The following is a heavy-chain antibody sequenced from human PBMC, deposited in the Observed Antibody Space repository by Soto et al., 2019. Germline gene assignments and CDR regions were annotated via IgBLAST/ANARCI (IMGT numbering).Heavy chain of an antibody. Sequence: ASVKVSCKASGYTFTDYYIHWVRQAPGQGLEWMGWIIPNSGGTNYAQKFQGRVTMTRDTSINTAYMELSSLRSDDTAVYYCARVLPLGGSGWSDFCGQGTMVTVSS. J-gene: IGHJ5*01. CDR2: IIPNSGGT. CDR1: GYTFTDYY. CDR3: ARVLPLGGSGWSDF. V-gene: IGHV1-2*02. D-gene: IGHD3-16*01.